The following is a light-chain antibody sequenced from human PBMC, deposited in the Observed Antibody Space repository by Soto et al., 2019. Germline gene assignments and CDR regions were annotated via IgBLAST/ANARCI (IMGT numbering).Light chain of an antibody. Sequence: EVVMTQSPATLSVSPGERATLSCRASQSVSGSYLVWYQQKPGQAPRLLIYGASSRATGIPARFSGSGSGTDFTLTISSLEPEDFAVYYCQQRSNWLTTFGQGTRLEI. CDR1: QSVSGSY. CDR3: QQRSNWLTT. CDR2: GAS. J-gene: IGKJ5*01. V-gene: IGKV3D-20*02.